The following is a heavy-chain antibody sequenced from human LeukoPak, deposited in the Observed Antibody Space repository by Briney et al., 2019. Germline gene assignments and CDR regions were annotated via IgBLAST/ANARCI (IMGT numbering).Heavy chain of an antibody. Sequence: SETLSLTCAVSDYSINSGHYWGWIRQPPGKGLEWIGSIYHSGRTYYNPSLKVQVTTSVAPSKNQFSLKLTSVTAADTAVYYCARHASPDIVIVPAATFDYWGQGTLVTVSS. CDR3: ARHASPDIVIVPAATFDY. CDR1: DYSINSGHY. CDR2: IYHSGRT. V-gene: IGHV4-38-2*01. J-gene: IGHJ4*02. D-gene: IGHD2-2*01.